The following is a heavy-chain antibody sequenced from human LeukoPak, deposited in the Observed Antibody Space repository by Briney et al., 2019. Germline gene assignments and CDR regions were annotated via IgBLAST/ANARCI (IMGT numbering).Heavy chain of an antibody. CDR1: GGSISSSSYY. CDR2: IYYSGST. Sequence: PSETLSLTCTVSGGSISSSSYYWGWIRQPPGKGLEWIGSIYYSGSTYYNPSLKSRVTISVDTSKNQFSLKLSSVTAADTAVYYCARNLPWIQLWPTFDYWGQGTLVTVSS. V-gene: IGHV4-39*07. CDR3: ARNLPWIQLWPTFDY. D-gene: IGHD5-18*01. J-gene: IGHJ4*02.